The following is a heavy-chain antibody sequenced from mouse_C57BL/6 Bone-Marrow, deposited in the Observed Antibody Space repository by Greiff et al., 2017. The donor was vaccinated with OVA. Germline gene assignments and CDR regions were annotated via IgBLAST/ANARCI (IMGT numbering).Heavy chain of an antibody. D-gene: IGHD1-1*01. V-gene: IGHV1-7*01. J-gene: IGHJ1*03. CDR2: INPSSGYT. Sequence: VQLQESGAELAKPGASVKLSCKASGYTFTSYWMPWVKQRPGQGLEWIGYINPSSGYTKYNQKFKDKATLTADKSSSTAYMQRSSLTYEDSAVYYCARTLRLGDFDVWGTGTTVTVSS. CDR3: ARTLRLGDFDV. CDR1: GYTFTSYW.